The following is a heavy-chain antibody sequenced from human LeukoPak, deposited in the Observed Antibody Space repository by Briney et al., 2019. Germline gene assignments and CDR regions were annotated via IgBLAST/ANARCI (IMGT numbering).Heavy chain of an antibody. CDR3: AKAYYGSGSPQDWFDP. CDR2: ISYDGSKK. Sequence: GGSLRLSCAASGFTFSSYGMHWVRQAPGKELEWVAIISYDGSKKYYGDSVKGRFTISRDNSKNTLYLQMNSLRAEDTAVYYCAKAYYGSGSPQDWFDPWGQGTLVTVSS. D-gene: IGHD3-10*01. J-gene: IGHJ5*02. CDR1: GFTFSSYG. V-gene: IGHV3-30*18.